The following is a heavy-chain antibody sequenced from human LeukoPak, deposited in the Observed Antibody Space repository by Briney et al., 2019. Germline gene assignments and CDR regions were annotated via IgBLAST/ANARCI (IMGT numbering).Heavy chain of an antibody. CDR3: ARVFSRVYYYYYYMDV. J-gene: IGHJ6*03. CDR1: GYTFTSYD. V-gene: IGHV1-8*01. D-gene: IGHD2/OR15-2a*01. CDR2: MNPNSGNT. Sequence: GASVKVPCKASGYTFTSYDINWVRQATGQGLEWMGWMNPNSGNTGYAQKFQGRVTMTRNTSISTAYMELSSLRSEDTAVYYCARVFSRVYYYYYYMDVWGKGTTVTVSS.